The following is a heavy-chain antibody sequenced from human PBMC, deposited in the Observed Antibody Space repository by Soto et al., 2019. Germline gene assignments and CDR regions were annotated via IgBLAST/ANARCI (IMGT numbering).Heavy chain of an antibody. V-gene: IGHV1-3*01. CDR3: ASVYDFWSGDNWFDP. Sequence: ASVKVSCTASGYTFTSHAMHWVRQAPGQRLEWMGWINAGNGNTKYSQKFQGRVTITRDTSASTAYMELSSLRSEDTAVYYCASVYDFWSGDNWFDPWGQGTLVTVSS. CDR1: GYTFTSHA. D-gene: IGHD3-3*01. CDR2: INAGNGNT. J-gene: IGHJ5*02.